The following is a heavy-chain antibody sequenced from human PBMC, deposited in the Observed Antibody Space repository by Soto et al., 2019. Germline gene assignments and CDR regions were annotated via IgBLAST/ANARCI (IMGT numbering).Heavy chain of an antibody. J-gene: IGHJ6*02. V-gene: IGHV4-59*01. D-gene: IGHD3-3*01. CDR1: GGSISSYY. CDR2: IYYSGST. Sequence: SETLSLTCTVSGGSISSYYWSWIRQPPGKGLEWIGYIYYSGSTNYNPSLKSRVTISVDTSKNQFSLKLSSVTAADTAVYYCARGYEGYDFWSGYYGLYYYGMDVWGQGTTVTVSS. CDR3: ARGYEGYDFWSGYYGLYYYGMDV.